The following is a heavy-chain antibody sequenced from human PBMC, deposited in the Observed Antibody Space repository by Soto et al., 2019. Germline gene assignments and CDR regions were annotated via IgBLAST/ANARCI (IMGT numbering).Heavy chain of an antibody. Sequence: SLRLSCAASGFTCSSYGMHWVRQAPGKGLEWVAVISYDGSNKYYADSVKGRFTISRDNSKNTLYLQMNSLRAEDTAVYYCAKIRAVIWYYGMDVWGQGTTVTVSS. CDR1: GFTCSSYG. CDR2: ISYDGSNK. D-gene: IGHD3-10*01. CDR3: AKIRAVIWYYGMDV. V-gene: IGHV3-30*18. J-gene: IGHJ6*02.